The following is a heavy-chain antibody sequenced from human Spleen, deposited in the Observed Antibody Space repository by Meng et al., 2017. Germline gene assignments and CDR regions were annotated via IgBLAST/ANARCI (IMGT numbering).Heavy chain of an antibody. CDR1: GFTFSEYY. J-gene: IGHJ4*02. V-gene: IGHV3-11*04. Sequence: GESLKISCAASGFTFSEYYMSWIRQAPGKGLEWVSYISSSGSTISYADSVKGRFTISRDNAKNSLYLQMNSLRAEDTAVYYCARELRLVEMATIFDYWGQGTLVTVSS. CDR2: ISSSGSTI. CDR3: ARELRLVEMATIFDY. D-gene: IGHD5-24*01.